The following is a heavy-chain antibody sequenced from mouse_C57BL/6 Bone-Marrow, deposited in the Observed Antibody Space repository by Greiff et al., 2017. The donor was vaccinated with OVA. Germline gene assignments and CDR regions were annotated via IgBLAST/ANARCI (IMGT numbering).Heavy chain of an antibody. CDR1: GYTFTSYW. V-gene: IGHV1-61*01. D-gene: IGHD3-2*02. CDR2: IYPSDSET. J-gene: IGHJ2*01. Sequence: VQLQQPGAELVRPGSSVKLSCKASGYTFTSYWMDWVKQRPGQGLEWIGNIYPSDSETHYNQKFKDKATLTVDKSSSTAYMQLSSLTSEDSAVYYCARYGAQARGFDYWGQGTTLTVSS. CDR3: ARYGAQARGFDY.